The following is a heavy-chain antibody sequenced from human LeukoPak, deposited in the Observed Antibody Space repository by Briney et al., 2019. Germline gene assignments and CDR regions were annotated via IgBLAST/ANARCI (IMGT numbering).Heavy chain of an antibody. D-gene: IGHD1-1*01. CDR2: IKEDGTEK. CDR3: VRESRPGGAMGLYHNLDY. J-gene: IGHJ4*02. Sequence: GGSLRLSCAGSGFTFSDFWMTWVRQTPGKGLEWVANIKEDGTEKNLVDSVKGRFTISRDNTKNLLFLEMNNLRGDDTAIYYCVRESRPGGAMGLYHNLDYWGQGTLVAVST. V-gene: IGHV3-7*01. CDR1: GFTFSDFW.